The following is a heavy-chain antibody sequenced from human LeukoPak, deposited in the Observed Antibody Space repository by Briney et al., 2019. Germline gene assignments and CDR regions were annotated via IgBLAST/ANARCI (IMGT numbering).Heavy chain of an antibody. V-gene: IGHV3-7*01. CDR3: AREGYYFEF. CDR2: IKQDGSEK. Sequence: GGSLRLSCAASGFTFSIDAMSWVRQAPGKGLEWVANIKQDGSEKYYVDSVKGRFTISRDNADNSLYLQMSSLRAEDTAVYYCAREGYYFEFWGQGTLVTGSS. J-gene: IGHJ4*02. CDR1: GFTFSIDA.